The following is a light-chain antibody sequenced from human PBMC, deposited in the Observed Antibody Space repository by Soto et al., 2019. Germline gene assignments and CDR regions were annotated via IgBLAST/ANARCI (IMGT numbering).Light chain of an antibody. V-gene: IGKV3D-15*01. CDR2: GAS. CDR1: QSVSSN. Sequence: EIVMTQSPATLSVSPGERATLSCRASQSVSSNLAWYQQKPGQAPRLLIYGASRRATGIPDRFSGSGSGTDFTLTSSRQDPDDLAVYCCHRYSNSRTFGQGTKVDI. CDR3: HRYSNSRT. J-gene: IGKJ1*01.